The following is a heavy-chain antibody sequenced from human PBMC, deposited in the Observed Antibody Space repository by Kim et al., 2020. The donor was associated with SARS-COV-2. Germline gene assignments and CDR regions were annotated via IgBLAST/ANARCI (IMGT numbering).Heavy chain of an antibody. D-gene: IGHD3-22*01. CDR3: AKGSSYDSSGYLDY. Sequence: ADSVNVRFTLSRDNAKNSLYLQMNSLRAEDTALYYCAKGSSYDSSGYLDYWGQGTLVTVSS. J-gene: IGHJ4*02. V-gene: IGHV3-9*01.